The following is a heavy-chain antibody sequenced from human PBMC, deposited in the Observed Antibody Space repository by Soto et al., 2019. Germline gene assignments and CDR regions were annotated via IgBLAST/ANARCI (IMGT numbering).Heavy chain of an antibody. V-gene: IGHV4-59*01. CDR2: IYYSGST. D-gene: IGHD1-7*01. CDR1: GGSISSYY. J-gene: IGHJ5*02. Sequence: SETLSLTCTVSGGSISSYYWSWIRQPPGKGLEWIGYIYYSGSTNYNPSLKSRVTISVDTSKNQFSLKLSSVTAADTAVYYCARHLELREELPWFDPWGQGTLVTVSS. CDR3: ARHLELREELPWFDP.